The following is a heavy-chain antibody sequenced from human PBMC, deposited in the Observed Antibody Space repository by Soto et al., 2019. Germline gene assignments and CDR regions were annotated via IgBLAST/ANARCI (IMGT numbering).Heavy chain of an antibody. V-gene: IGHV3-30*18. CDR2: ISYDGSNK. D-gene: IGHD1-26*01. CDR3: AKDRWGLKGWFDP. Sequence: QVQLVESGGGVVQPGRSLRLSCAASGFTFSSYGMHWVRQAPGKGLEWVAVISYDGSNKYYADSVKGRFTISRDNSKNTLYLQMNSLRAEDTAVYYCAKDRWGLKGWFDPWGQGTLVTVSS. CDR1: GFTFSSYG. J-gene: IGHJ5*02.